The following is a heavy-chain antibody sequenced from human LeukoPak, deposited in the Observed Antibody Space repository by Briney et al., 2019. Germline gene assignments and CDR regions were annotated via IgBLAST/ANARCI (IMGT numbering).Heavy chain of an antibody. J-gene: IGHJ4*02. CDR2: INANHGGT. D-gene: IGHD3-22*01. Sequence: ASVTVTCTDSGDTFTSYVHHYLPQAPGQGLEWMGWINANHGGTNYAQQFQGRVTMTRDTSISTAYMELSRLRSGDATVYYCATLRYFHRTRYYPPLFHYRAQGTLVTVSS. V-gene: IGHV1-2*02. CDR3: ATLRYFHRTRYYPPLFHY. CDR1: GDTFTSYV.